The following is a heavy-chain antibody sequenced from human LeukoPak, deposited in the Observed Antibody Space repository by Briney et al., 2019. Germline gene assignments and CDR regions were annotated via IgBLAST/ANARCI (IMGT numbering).Heavy chain of an antibody. CDR1: GFIFSHHG. CDR2: IKSKIDGGTT. D-gene: IGHD4-11*01. J-gene: IGHJ6*03. CDR3: TTDHQTTVSPYYYYYYMDV. Sequence: GGSLRLSCATSGFIFSHHGMNWVRQAPGKGLEWVGRIKSKIDGGTTDYAAPVKGRFTISRDDSKNTLYLQMNSLKTEDTAVYYCTTDHQTTVSPYYYYYYMDVWGKGTTVTVSS. V-gene: IGHV3-15*01.